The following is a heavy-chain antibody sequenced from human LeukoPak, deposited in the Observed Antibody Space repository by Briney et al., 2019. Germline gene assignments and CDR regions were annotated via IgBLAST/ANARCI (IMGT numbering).Heavy chain of an antibody. CDR3: ASPSTGWSGIDY. V-gene: IGHV3-66*01. J-gene: IGHJ4*02. CDR2: IYSGGST. Sequence: PGGSLRLSCAASEFSVGSNYMTWVRQAPGKGLEWVSLIYSGGSTYYADSVKGRFTISRDNSKNTLYLQMNSLRAEDTAVYYCASPSTGWSGIDYWGQGTLVTVSS. D-gene: IGHD3-3*01. CDR1: EFSVGSNY.